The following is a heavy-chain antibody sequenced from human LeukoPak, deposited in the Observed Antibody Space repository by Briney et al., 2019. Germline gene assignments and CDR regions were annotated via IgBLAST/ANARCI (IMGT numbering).Heavy chain of an antibody. CDR2: IQYDGNTK. Sequence: QTGGSLRLSCVASGFTFTTYAMHWVRQAPGKGLESVAFIQYDGNTKYYVDSVKGRFTISRDTSKNTLFLQMSSLRAEETAVYYCAKRGGTYSYYYYMDVWGKGTTVTVSS. D-gene: IGHD1-26*01. V-gene: IGHV3-30*02. CDR1: GFTFTTYA. CDR3: AKRGGTYSYYYYMDV. J-gene: IGHJ6*03.